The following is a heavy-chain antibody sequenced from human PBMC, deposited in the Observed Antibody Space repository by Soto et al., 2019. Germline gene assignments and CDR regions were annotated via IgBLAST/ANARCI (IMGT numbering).Heavy chain of an antibody. CDR1: GFTFSSYG. J-gene: IGHJ3*02. CDR2: ISYDGSNK. Sequence: QVQLVESGGGVVQPGRSLRLSCAAPGFTFSSYGMHWVRQAPGKGLEWVAVISYDGSNKYYADSVKGRFTISRDNSKNTLYLQMNSLRAEDTAVYYCAKDVKDWNRHWLDAFDIWGQGTMVTVSS. D-gene: IGHD1-1*01. CDR3: AKDVKDWNRHWLDAFDI. V-gene: IGHV3-30*18.